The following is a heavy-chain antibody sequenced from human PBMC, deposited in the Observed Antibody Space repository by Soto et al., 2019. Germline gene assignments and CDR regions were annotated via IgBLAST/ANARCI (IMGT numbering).Heavy chain of an antibody. CDR2: IYYSGST. J-gene: IGHJ6*02. CDR1: GGSISSSSYY. D-gene: IGHD5-12*01. V-gene: IGHV4-39*01. CDR3: ARRGDGYKGGYYYYGMDV. Sequence: PSETLSLTCTVSGGSISSSSYYWGWIRQPPGKGLEWIGSIYYSGSTSYNPSLKSLVTISVDTSKNQFSLKLSSVTAADTAVYYCARRGDGYKGGYYYYGMDVWGQGTTVTVSS.